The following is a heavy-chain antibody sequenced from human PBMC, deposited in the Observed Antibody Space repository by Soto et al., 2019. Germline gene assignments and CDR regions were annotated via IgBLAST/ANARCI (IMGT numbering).Heavy chain of an antibody. CDR2: ISYDGSNK. Sequence: ESGGGVVQPGRSLRLSCAASGFTFSSYGMHWVRQAPGKGLEWVAGISYDGSNKYYADSVKGRFTISRDNSKNTLYLQMNSLRAEDTAVYYCAKDLLTYCGGDCYPTPGDYWGQGTLVTVSS. CDR3: AKDLLTYCGGDCYPTPGDY. V-gene: IGHV3-30*18. J-gene: IGHJ4*02. D-gene: IGHD2-21*02. CDR1: GFTFSSYG.